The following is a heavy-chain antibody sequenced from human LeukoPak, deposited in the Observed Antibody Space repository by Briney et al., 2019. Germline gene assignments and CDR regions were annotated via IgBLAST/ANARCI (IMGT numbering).Heavy chain of an antibody. J-gene: IGHJ6*03. D-gene: IGHD3-10*01. CDR1: GDSVSSNSAA. V-gene: IGHV6-1*01. CDR3: ARGALLTMVRGDYYYYMDV. CDR2: TYYRSKWYN. Sequence: SQTLSLTCAISGDSVSSNSAAWNWIRQSPSRGLEWLGRTYYRSKWYNDYAVSVKSRITINPDTSKNQFSLQLNSVTPEDTAVYYCARGALLTMVRGDYYYYMDVWGKGTTVTISS.